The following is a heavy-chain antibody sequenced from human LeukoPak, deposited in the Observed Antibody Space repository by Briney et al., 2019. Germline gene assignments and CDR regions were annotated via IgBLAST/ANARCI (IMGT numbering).Heavy chain of an antibody. V-gene: IGHV4-4*02. CDR1: GGSISTSNW. J-gene: IGHJ4*02. D-gene: IGHD3-10*01. CDR3: ANSGGARGY. Sequence: SETLSLTCAVSGGSISTSNWWSWVRQPPGKGLEWIGQIYHSGSTNYSPSLKSRVAMSADKSKNQFSLELSSVTAADTAVYYCANSGGARGYRGQGTLVTVSS. CDR2: IYHSGST.